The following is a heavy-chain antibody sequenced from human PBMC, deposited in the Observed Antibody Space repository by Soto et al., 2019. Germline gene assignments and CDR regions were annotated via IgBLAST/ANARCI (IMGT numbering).Heavy chain of an antibody. Sequence: EVQLVESGGGLVKPGGALRLSCAASGFTFSDYTMNWVRQAPGKGLEWGSSISRSVIYLYNVDSVKGRFTISRANAANSLYLQLHSLRAEDTAVYYCARDRYGDYSVDSWGQGTLVTVSS. CDR2: ISRSVIYL. CDR3: ARDRYGDYSVDS. CDR1: GFTFSDYT. D-gene: IGHD4-17*01. V-gene: IGHV3-21*01. J-gene: IGHJ4*02.